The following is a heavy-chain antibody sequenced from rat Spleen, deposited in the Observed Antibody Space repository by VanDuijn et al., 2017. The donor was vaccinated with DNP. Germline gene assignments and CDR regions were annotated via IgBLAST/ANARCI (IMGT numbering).Heavy chain of an antibody. Sequence: EVKLVESGGGLVQPGRSLKLSCAASGFNFNDYWMGWVRQAPGKGLEWIGQINKDSSTISYSPSLKDKLTISRDSAQNTLYLQMNKLGSDDTAIYYCTKGPNYGGWSDYFDYWGQGVMVTVSS. CDR2: INKDSSTI. CDR1: GFNFNDYW. J-gene: IGHJ2*01. CDR3: TKGPNYGGWSDYFDY. V-gene: IGHV4-2*01. D-gene: IGHD1-11*01.